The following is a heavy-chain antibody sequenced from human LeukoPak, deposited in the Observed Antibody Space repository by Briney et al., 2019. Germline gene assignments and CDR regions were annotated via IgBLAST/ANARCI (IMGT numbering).Heavy chain of an antibody. CDR2: ISGSGGST. V-gene: IGHV3-23*01. CDR1: GFTFSSYA. J-gene: IGHJ6*02. D-gene: IGHD3-9*01. Sequence: GGSLRLSRATSGFTFSSYAMSWVRQAPGKGLEWVSAISGSGGSTYYADSVKGRFTISRDNSKNTLYLQMNSLRAEDTAVYYCAKGSVYYDILTGYFNDYYYYGMDVWGQGTTVTVSS. CDR3: AKGSVYYDILTGYFNDYYYYGMDV.